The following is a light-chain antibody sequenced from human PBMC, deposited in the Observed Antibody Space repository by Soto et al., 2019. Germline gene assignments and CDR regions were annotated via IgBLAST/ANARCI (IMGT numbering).Light chain of an antibody. V-gene: IGKV1-12*01. J-gene: IGKJ4*01. CDR2: DAS. CDR3: QQISSFPPT. Sequence: DIQITQSPSSVSASVGDRVTITCRASRNIKTSLAWYQQRPGKGPELLIYDASTLQSGVPSRISGSGSGTEFTLTISRLQPEDFATFYCQQISSFPPTFGGGTKVDIK. CDR1: RNIKTS.